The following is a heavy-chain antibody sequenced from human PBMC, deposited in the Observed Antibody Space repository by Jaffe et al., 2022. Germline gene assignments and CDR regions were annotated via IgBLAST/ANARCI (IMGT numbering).Heavy chain of an antibody. CDR1: GGSISSSSYY. CDR3: ARHVLVVYASQGLPKKDYFDY. D-gene: IGHD2-8*02. CDR2: IYYSGST. V-gene: IGHV4-39*01. Sequence: QLQLQESGPGLVKPSETLSLTCTVSGGSISSSSYYWGWIRQPPGKGLEWIGSIYYSGSTYYNPSLKSRVTISVDTSKNQFSLKLSSVTAADTAVYYCARHVLVVYASQGLPKKDYFDYWGQGTLVTVSS. J-gene: IGHJ4*02.